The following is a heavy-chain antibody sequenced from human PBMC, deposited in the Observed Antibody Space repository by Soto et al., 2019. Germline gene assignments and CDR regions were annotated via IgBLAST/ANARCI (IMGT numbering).Heavy chain of an antibody. CDR1: GGSISSSSYY. CDR2: IYYSGST. V-gene: IGHV4-39*01. Sequence: SETLSLTCTVSGGSISSSSYYWGWIRQPPGKGLEWIGSIYYSGSTYYNPSLKSRVTISVDTSKNQFSLKLSSVTAADTAVYYCASLLIAPAVPDYWGQGTLVTVSS. D-gene: IGHD6-13*01. J-gene: IGHJ4*02. CDR3: ASLLIAPAVPDY.